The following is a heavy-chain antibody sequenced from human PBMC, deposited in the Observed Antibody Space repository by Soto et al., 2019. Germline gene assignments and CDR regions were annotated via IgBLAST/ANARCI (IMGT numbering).Heavy chain of an antibody. CDR1: GGTFSSYT. V-gene: IGHV1-69*02. CDR2: IIPILGIA. D-gene: IGHD1-26*01. Sequence: QVQLVQSGAEVKKPGSSVKVSCKASGGTFSSYTISWVRQAPGQGLEWMGRIIPILGIANYAQKFQGRVTITADKSTSTSYMELSSLRSEDTAVYYRAWLIVGATTNAFDIWGQGTMVTVSS. CDR3: AWLIVGATTNAFDI. J-gene: IGHJ3*02.